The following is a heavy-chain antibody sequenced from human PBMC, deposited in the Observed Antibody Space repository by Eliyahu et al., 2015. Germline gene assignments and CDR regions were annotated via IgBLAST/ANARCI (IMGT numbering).Heavy chain of an antibody. CDR3: ARDRDGDHNFDY. V-gene: IGHV3-21*01. Sequence: EVQLVESGGGLVKPGGSLRLSCAASGFTFSSYSMNWVRQAPGKGLEWVSSISSSSSYIYYADSVKGRFTISRDNAKNSLYLQMNSLRAEDTAVYYCARDRDGDHNFDYWGQGTLVTVSS. CDR1: GFTFSSYS. D-gene: IGHD4-17*01. CDR2: ISSSSSYI. J-gene: IGHJ4*02.